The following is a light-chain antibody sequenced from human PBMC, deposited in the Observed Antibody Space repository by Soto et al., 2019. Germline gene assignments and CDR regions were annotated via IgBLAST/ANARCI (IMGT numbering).Light chain of an antibody. V-gene: IGKV2-28*01. Sequence: DMVMTQSPLSLPVTPGEPASISCRSSQSLLHSNGYNYLDWYLQRPGQSPQLLIDLGSNRASGVPDRFSGSGSGTDFTLRISRVEAEDVGVYYCMQALQTPKFGQGTKVEIK. J-gene: IGKJ1*01. CDR3: MQALQTPK. CDR2: LGS. CDR1: QSLLHSNGYNY.